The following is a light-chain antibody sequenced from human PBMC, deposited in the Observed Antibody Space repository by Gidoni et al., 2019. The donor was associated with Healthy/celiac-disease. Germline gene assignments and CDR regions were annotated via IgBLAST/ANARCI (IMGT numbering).Light chain of an antibody. CDR3: QQYYTTPRA. J-gene: IGKJ1*01. CDR1: QSVLYSSNNKNY. Sequence: DIVMTQSPVSLAVSLGERTTINGKSSQSVLYSSNNKNYLAWYQQKPGQPPKLLIYWASTRESGVPDRFSGSGSGTDFTLTISSLQAEDVAVYYCQQYYTTPRAFGQGTKVEIK. CDR2: WAS. V-gene: IGKV4-1*01.